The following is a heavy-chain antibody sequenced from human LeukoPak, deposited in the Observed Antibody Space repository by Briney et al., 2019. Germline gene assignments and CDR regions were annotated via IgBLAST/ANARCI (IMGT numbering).Heavy chain of an antibody. J-gene: IGHJ3*02. CDR2: ITPFNGNT. D-gene: IGHD3-9*01. V-gene: IGHV1-45*02. CDR1: GYTFTYRY. Sequence: ASVKVSCKASGYTFTYRYLHWVRQAPGQALEWMGWITPFNGNTNYAQKFQDRVTNTRDRSMSTAYMELSSLRSEDTAMYYCARLADKGAFDIWGQGTMVTVSS. CDR3: ARLADKGAFDI.